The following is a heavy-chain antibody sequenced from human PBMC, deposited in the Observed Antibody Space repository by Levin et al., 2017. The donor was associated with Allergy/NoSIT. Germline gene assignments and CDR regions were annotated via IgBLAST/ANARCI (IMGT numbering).Heavy chain of an antibody. Sequence: GESLKISCVASGLTFSDSWMSWVRQTPGKGLEWVGRIKTKIDGEATDYAAPVKGRFTISRDDSKNTLYLQMTNLKTEDTADYYCGTGDAFDVWGQGTKVTVSS. J-gene: IGHJ3*01. D-gene: IGHD1-1*01. CDR1: GLTFSDSW. CDR3: GTGDAFDV. V-gene: IGHV3-15*01. CDR2: IKTKIDGEAT.